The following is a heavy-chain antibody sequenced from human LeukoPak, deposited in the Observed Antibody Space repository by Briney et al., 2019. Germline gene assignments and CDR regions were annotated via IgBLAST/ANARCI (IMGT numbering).Heavy chain of an antibody. CDR2: INHSGST. D-gene: IGHD6-13*01. CDR3: ARHYSSSWANWFDP. CDR1: GGSFSGYY. J-gene: IGHJ5*02. V-gene: IGHV4-34*01. Sequence: PSETLSLTCAVYGGSFSGYYWSWIRQPPGKGLEWIGEINHSGSTNYNPSLKSRVTISVDTSKNQFSLKLSSVTAADTAVYYCARHYSSSWANWFDPWGQGTLVTVSS.